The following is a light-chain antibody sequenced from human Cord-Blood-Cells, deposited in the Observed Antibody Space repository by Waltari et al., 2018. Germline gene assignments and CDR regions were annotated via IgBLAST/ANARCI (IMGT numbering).Light chain of an antibody. J-gene: IGLJ3*02. V-gene: IGLV5-45*02. Sequence: QAVLTQPSSLSASPGASASLTCTLRRGINVGTYRIYWYQQKPGCPPQYLLRYKSDSDQQQVSGDPSRFSGSKDASANAGILLISGLQSEEEADYYCMIWHSSAWVFGGGTKLTVL. CDR2: YKSDSDQ. CDR1: RGINVGTYR. CDR3: MIWHSSAWV.